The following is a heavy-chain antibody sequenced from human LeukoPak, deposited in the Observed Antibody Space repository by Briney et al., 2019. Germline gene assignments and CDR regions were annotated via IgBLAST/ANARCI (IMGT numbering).Heavy chain of an antibody. CDR2: IYYSGST. Sequence: SETLSLTCTVSGGSISSSSYYWGWIRQPPGKGLEWIGSIYYSGSTYYNPSLKSQVTISVDTSKNQFSLKLSSVTAADTAVYYCARDKLGELPFDYWGQGTLVTVFS. CDR3: ARDKLGELPFDY. D-gene: IGHD1-26*01. CDR1: GGSISSSSYY. J-gene: IGHJ4*02. V-gene: IGHV4-39*07.